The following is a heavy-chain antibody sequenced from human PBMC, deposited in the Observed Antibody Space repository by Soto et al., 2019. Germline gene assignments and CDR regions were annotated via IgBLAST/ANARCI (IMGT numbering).Heavy chain of an antibody. CDR3: ARDPDAFDI. V-gene: IGHV3-21*01. CDR2: ISSSSSYI. CDR1: GFAFSNYA. Sequence: GGSLRLSCAASGFAFSNYAMHWVRQAPGKGLEWVSSISSSSSYIYYADSVKGRFTISRDNAKNSLYLQMNSLRAEDTAVYYCARDPDAFDIWGQGTMVTVSS. J-gene: IGHJ3*02.